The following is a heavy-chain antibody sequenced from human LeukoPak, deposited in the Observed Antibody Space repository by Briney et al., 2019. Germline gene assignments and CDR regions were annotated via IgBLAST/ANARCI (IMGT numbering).Heavy chain of an antibody. Sequence: PGGSLRLSCAASGFTFDDYAMHWVRQAPGKGLEWVSGISWNSGSIGYADSVKGRFTISRDNAKNSLYLQMNSLRAEDTALYYCAKDTHFDWLLSPDFDYWGQGTLVTVSS. CDR1: GFTFDDYA. CDR3: AKDTHFDWLLSPDFDY. CDR2: ISWNSGSI. D-gene: IGHD3-9*01. V-gene: IGHV3-9*01. J-gene: IGHJ4*02.